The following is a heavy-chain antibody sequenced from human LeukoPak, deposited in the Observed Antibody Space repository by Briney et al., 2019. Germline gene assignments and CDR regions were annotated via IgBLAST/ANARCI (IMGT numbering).Heavy chain of an antibody. CDR3: AVGITILGVAASFDS. D-gene: IGHD3-3*01. V-gene: IGHV4-34*01. Sequence: PSETMSLTCAVYGASYNAYYWSWIRQPPGKGLEGIGDIDHRGTATYNPSLKSRLSISADASQNQVSLKLNSVTDADTAVYYCAVGITILGVAASFDSWGQGNLVIVSS. CDR1: GASYNAYY. J-gene: IGHJ4*02. CDR2: IDHRGTA.